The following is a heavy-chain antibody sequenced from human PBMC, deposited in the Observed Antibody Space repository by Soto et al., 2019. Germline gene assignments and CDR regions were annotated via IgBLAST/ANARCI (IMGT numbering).Heavy chain of an antibody. D-gene: IGHD1-26*01. CDR1: GFSFSSHN. CDR3: ARSGNYRLDC. J-gene: IGHJ4*02. CDR2: ISTSGSSI. V-gene: IGHV3-48*01. Sequence: EVQLVESGGGLVQPGGSLRLSCAASGFSFSSHNMNWVRQAPGKGLEWISYISTSGSSIYYADSVKGRFTISRDNAKNSLYLQMNSPRAEDTALYYCARSGNYRLDCWGQGTLVTVSS.